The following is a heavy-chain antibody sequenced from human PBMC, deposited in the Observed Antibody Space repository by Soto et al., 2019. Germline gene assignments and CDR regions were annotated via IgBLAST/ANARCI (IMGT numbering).Heavy chain of an antibody. J-gene: IGHJ5*02. CDR3: ARAIVLEPAASPGLDP. CDR1: GYTFTSYY. V-gene: IGHV1-46*01. CDR2: INPSGGST. Sequence: QVQLVQSGAEVKKPGASVKVSCKASGYTFTSYYMHWVRQAPGQGLEWMGIINPSGGSTSYAQKFRGRVTMTRDTSTSTVYMELSSLRSEDTAVYYCARAIVLEPAASPGLDPWGQGTLVTVSS. D-gene: IGHD2-2*01.